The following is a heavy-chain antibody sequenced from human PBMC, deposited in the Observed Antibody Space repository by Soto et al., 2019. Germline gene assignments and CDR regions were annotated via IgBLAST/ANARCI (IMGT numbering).Heavy chain of an antibody. CDR1: GFTFSSYA. J-gene: IGHJ4*02. V-gene: IGHV3-23*01. CDR3: ARAYYYDSSGYYSPQCY. Sequence: GGSLRLSCAASGFTFSSYAMSWVRQAPGKGLEWVSAISGSGGSTYYADSVKGRFTISRDNSKNTLYLQMNSLRAEDTAVYYCARAYYYDSSGYYSPQCYWGQGTLVTVSS. CDR2: ISGSGGST. D-gene: IGHD3-22*01.